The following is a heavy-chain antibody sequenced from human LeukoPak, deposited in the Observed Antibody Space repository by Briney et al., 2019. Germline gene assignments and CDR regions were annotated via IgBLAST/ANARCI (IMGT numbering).Heavy chain of an antibody. D-gene: IGHD3-22*01. V-gene: IGHV4-59*01. J-gene: IGHJ4*02. CDR2: IYYSGST. CDR1: GGSISSYY. Sequence: SGPTLVKPSETLSLTCTVSGGSISSYYWSWIRQPPGKGLEWIGYIYYSGSTNYNPSLKSRVTISVDTYKNQFCLKLSSVTAADTAVYYCARESGDSYYDSSGYYFRVFGYFDYWGQGTLVTVSS. CDR3: ARESGDSYYDSSGYYFRVFGYFDY.